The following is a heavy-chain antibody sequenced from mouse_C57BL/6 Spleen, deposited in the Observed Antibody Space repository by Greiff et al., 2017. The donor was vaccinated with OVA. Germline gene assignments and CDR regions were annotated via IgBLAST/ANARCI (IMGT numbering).Heavy chain of an antibody. J-gene: IGHJ4*01. Sequence: QVQLQQPGAELVKPGASVKLSCKASGYTFTSYWMQWVKQRPGQGLEWIGEIDPSDSYTNYNQKFKGKATLTVDTSSSTAYMQLSSLTSEDSAVYYCARRITTTAMDYWGQGTSVTVSS. V-gene: IGHV1-50*01. CDR2: IDPSDSYT. CDR3: ARRITTTAMDY. D-gene: IGHD1-2*01. CDR1: GYTFTSYW.